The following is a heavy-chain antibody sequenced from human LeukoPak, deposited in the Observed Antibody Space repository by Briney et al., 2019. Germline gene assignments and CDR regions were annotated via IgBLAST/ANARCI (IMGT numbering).Heavy chain of an antibody. D-gene: IGHD1-26*01. CDR2: ISSSSYI. CDR3: ARGRGELLSYNWFDP. Sequence: GGSLRLSRAASGFTFRSYSMNWVRRAPGKGLVWVSSISSSSYIYYADSVKGRFTISRYNAKNSLYLQMNSLRAEDTAVYYCARGRGELLSYNWFDPWGQGTLVTVSS. J-gene: IGHJ5*02. V-gene: IGHV3-21*01. CDR1: GFTFRSYS.